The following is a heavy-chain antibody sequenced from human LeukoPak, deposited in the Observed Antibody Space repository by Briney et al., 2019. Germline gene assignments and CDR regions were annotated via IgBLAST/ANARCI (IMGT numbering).Heavy chain of an antibody. CDR2: ISSSSSYI. J-gene: IGHJ4*02. CDR1: GFTVSSNY. D-gene: IGHD4-17*01. Sequence: GGSLRLSCAASGFTVSSNYMNWVRQAPGKGLEWVSSISSSSSYIYYADSVKGRFTISRDNAKNSLYLQMNSLRAEDTAVYYCARDDYGDYVDYWGQGTLVTVSS. CDR3: ARDDYGDYVDY. V-gene: IGHV3-21*01.